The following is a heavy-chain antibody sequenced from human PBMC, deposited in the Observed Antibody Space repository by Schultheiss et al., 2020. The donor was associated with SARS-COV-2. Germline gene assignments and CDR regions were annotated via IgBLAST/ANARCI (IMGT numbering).Heavy chain of an antibody. D-gene: IGHD6-6*01. CDR3: ARGPEAARPKYYFGLDV. J-gene: IGHJ6*02. CDR1: GGSFTGAY. CDR2: IDHSGST. Sequence: SETLSLTCGVSGGSFTGAYWTWVRQSPVQGLEWIGEIDHSGSTNFNPSLRSRIIMAVDTSKRQFSLNMSSVTAADTAVYYCARGPEAARPKYYFGLDVWGHGTTVTVS. V-gene: IGHV4-34*01.